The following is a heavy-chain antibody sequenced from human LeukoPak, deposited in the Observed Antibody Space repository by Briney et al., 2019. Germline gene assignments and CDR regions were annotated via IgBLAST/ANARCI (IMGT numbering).Heavy chain of an antibody. Sequence: PSETLSFTCAVYGGSFSGYYWSWIRQPPGKGLEWIGEINHSGSTNYNPSLRSRVTISVDTSKNQFSLKLSSVTAADTAVYYCARRGISIFGVVIRARRFDPWGQGTLVTVSS. V-gene: IGHV4-34*01. CDR3: ARRGISIFGVVIRARRFDP. D-gene: IGHD3-3*01. CDR1: GGSFSGYY. CDR2: INHSGST. J-gene: IGHJ5*02.